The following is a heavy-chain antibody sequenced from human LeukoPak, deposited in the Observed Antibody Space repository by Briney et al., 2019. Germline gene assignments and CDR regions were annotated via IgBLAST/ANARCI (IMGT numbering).Heavy chain of an antibody. D-gene: IGHD2-2*01. V-gene: IGHV4-34*01. J-gene: IGHJ5*02. CDR1: GGSFSGYY. Sequence: SETLSLTCAVYGGSFSGYYWSWIRQPPGXXXEWIGEINHSGSTNYNPSLKSRVTISVDTSKNQFSLKLSSVTAADTAVYYCARGAHYCSSTSCSLNWFDPWGQGTLVTVSS. CDR3: ARGAHYCSSTSCSLNWFDP. CDR2: INHSGST.